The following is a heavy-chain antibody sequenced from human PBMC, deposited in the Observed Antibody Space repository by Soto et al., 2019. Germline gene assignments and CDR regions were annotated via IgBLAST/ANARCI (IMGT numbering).Heavy chain of an antibody. J-gene: IGHJ6*03. CDR1: GGTFSSYT. CDR3: AGMVRGVIVAPADYYYYMDV. V-gene: IGHV1-69*02. D-gene: IGHD3-10*01. Sequence: ASVKVSCKASGGTFSSYTISWVRQAPGQGLEWMGRIIPILGIANYAQKFQGRVTITADKSTSTAYMELSSLRSEDTAVYYCAGMVRGVIVAPADYYYYMDVWGKGTTVTVSS. CDR2: IIPILGIA.